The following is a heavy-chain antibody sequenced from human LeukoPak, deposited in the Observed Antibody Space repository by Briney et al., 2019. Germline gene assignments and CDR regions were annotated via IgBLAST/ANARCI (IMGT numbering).Heavy chain of an antibody. D-gene: IGHD5-18*01. CDR2: ISSSSSYI. V-gene: IGHV3-21*01. Sequence: KAGGSLRLSCAASGFTFSSYSMNWVRQAPGKGLGWVSSISSSSSYIYYADAVKGRFTISRDNAKSSLYLQMNSLRAEDTAVYYCTRDAGTRLKYSFGYGDYWGQGALVTVSS. J-gene: IGHJ4*02. CDR1: GFTFSSYS. CDR3: TRDAGTRLKYSFGYGDY.